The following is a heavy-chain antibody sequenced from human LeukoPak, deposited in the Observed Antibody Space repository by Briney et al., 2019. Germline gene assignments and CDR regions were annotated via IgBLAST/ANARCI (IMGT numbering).Heavy chain of an antibody. CDR3: AKDEGSKYYYDSSGYLGLYFDY. V-gene: IGHV3-23*01. J-gene: IGHJ4*02. D-gene: IGHD3-22*01. CDR2: ISGSGGST. Sequence: GGSLRLSCAASGFTISSYAMSWVRQAPGKGLEWVSAISGSGGSTYYADSVKGRFTISRDNSKNTLYLQMNSLRAEDTAVYYCAKDEGSKYYYDSSGYLGLYFDYWGQGTLVTVSS. CDR1: GFTISSYA.